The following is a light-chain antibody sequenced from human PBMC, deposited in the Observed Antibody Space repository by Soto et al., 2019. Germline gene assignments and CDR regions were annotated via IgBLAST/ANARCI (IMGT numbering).Light chain of an antibody. Sequence: QSVLTQAAAVSGSPGQSITISCTGTSSDVGAYNYVAWYQQYPGKAPKLMIYEVSNRPSGVSNRFSGSKSGNTAFLTISGLQAEDEADYYCSSYTSTGTRVFGTGTKVTVL. J-gene: IGLJ1*01. CDR3: SSYTSTGTRV. CDR2: EVS. CDR1: SSDVGAYNY. V-gene: IGLV2-14*01.